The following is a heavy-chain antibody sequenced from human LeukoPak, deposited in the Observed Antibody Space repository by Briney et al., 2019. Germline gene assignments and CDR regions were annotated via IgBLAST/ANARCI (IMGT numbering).Heavy chain of an antibody. CDR1: GGTFTSYD. CDR2: MNPNSGNT. V-gene: IGHV1-8*03. J-gene: IGHJ3*02. D-gene: IGHD1-26*01. Sequence: ASVKVSCKASGGTFTSYDINWVRQATGQGLEWMGWMNPNSGNTGYAQKFQGRVTITRNTSISTAYMELSSLRSEDTAVYYCARGRRERAFDIWGQGTMVTVSS. CDR3: ARGRRERAFDI.